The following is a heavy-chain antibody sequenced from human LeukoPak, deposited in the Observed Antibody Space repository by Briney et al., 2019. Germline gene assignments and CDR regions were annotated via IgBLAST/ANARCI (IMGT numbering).Heavy chain of an antibody. V-gene: IGHV3-7*01. CDR1: GFTFSSYW. CDR3: ASAPADGSGYYNFNY. Sequence: GGPLRLSCAASGFTFSSYWMSWFRQAPGKGLEGVANIREYGSEKYFVDSVKGRFTISRDNAKNSLYLQMNSLRAEDTAVYYCASAPADGSGYYNFNYWGQGTLVTVSS. J-gene: IGHJ4*02. CDR2: IREYGSEK. D-gene: IGHD3-22*01.